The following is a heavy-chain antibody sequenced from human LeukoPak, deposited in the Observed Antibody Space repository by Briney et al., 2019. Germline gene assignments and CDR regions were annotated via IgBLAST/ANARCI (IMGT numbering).Heavy chain of an antibody. Sequence: ASVKVSCKASGGTFSSYAISWVRQAPGQGLEWMGRIIPILGIANYAQKFQGRVTITADKSTSTAYMELSSLRSEGTAVYYCARDRDLDSGSYYSDYWGQGTLVTVSS. CDR2: IIPILGIA. V-gene: IGHV1-69*04. CDR3: ARDRDLDSGSYYSDY. CDR1: GGTFSSYA. J-gene: IGHJ4*02. D-gene: IGHD1-26*01.